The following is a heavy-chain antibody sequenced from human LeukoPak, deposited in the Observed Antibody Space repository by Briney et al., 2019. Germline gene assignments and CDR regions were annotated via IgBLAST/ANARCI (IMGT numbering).Heavy chain of an antibody. CDR1: GFTFNSYA. V-gene: IGHV3-23*01. J-gene: IGHJ4*02. D-gene: IGHD6-13*01. Sequence: GGSLRLSCAASGFTFNSYAMSWVRQAPGKGLEWVSGISGNGGTTNYADSVKGRFTISRDNSKNTVYLQVNTLRAEDTALYYCARLEKQQRGFYFDYWGQGTLVTVSS. CDR2: ISGNGGTT. CDR3: ARLEKQQRGFYFDY.